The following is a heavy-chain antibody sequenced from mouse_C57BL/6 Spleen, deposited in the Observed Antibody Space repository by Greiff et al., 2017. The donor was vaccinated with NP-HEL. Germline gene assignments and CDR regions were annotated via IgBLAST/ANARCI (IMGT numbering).Heavy chain of an antibody. V-gene: IGHV1-50*01. CDR3: ARKGLRFYAMDY. Sequence: VQLQQSGAELVKPGASVKLSCKASGYTFTSYWMQWVKQRPGQGLEWIGEIDPSDSYTNYNQKFKGKATLTVDTSSSTAYMQLSSLTSEDSAVYYCARKGLRFYAMDYWGQGTSVTVSS. D-gene: IGHD3-1*01. CDR2: IDPSDSYT. J-gene: IGHJ4*01. CDR1: GYTFTSYW.